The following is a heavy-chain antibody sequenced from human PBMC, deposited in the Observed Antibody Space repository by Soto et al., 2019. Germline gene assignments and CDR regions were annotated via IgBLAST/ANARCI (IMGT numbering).Heavy chain of an antibody. Sequence: GGSLRLSCAASGFTFSSYGMHWVRQAPGKGLEWVAVIWYDGSNKYYADSVKGRFTISRDNSKNTLYLQMNSLRAEDTAVYYCARGHRRSSYYFDYWGQGTLVTVSS. D-gene: IGHD6-6*01. CDR3: ARGHRRSSYYFDY. CDR2: IWYDGSNK. J-gene: IGHJ4*02. CDR1: GFTFSSYG. V-gene: IGHV3-33*08.